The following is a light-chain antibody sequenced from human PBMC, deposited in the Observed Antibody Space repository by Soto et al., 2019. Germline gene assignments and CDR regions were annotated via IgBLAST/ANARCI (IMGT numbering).Light chain of an antibody. J-gene: IGLJ2*01. CDR2: EVS. Sequence: QSVLTQPASVSGSPGQSITISCTGTSSDVGSYNLVSWYQQHPGKAPKLMIYEVSKRPSGVSNRFSGSKSGNTASLTISGLQAEDGADYYCCSYAGSSTFVVFGGGTTLTVL. CDR3: CSYAGSSTFVV. V-gene: IGLV2-23*02. CDR1: SSDVGSYNL.